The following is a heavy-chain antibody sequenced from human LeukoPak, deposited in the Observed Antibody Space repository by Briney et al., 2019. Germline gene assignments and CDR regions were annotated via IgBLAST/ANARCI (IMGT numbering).Heavy chain of an antibody. J-gene: IGHJ4*02. CDR2: ISGSGGST. CDR1: GFTLSSYA. CDR3: ARDSTYYYDSGSSGPHYFDN. Sequence: PGGSLRLSCAASGFTLSSYAMSWVRQAQGKGLEWVSAISGSGGSTYYADSVKGRFTISRDNSKNTLYLQLNSLRAEDTAVYYCARDSTYYYDSGSSGPHYFDNWGQGTLVTVSS. V-gene: IGHV3-23*01. D-gene: IGHD3-10*01.